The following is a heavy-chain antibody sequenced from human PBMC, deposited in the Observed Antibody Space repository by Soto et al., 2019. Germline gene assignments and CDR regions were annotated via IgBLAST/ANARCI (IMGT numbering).Heavy chain of an antibody. J-gene: IGHJ4*02. CDR2: LIPFSGTT. V-gene: IGHV1-69*01. CDR1: GGTFGNHA. Sequence: QVQLVQSGAEVKKPGSSVKVSCKASGGTFGNHAITWVRQAPGQGLEWMGGLIPFSGTTTYVQKFQGRVTITADESTNPANTGLSSLKSEDAAVYYCAKSPIVDLTGYRGYYFDNWGQGTVVTVSS. CDR3: AKSPIVDLTGYRGYYFDN. D-gene: IGHD3-9*01.